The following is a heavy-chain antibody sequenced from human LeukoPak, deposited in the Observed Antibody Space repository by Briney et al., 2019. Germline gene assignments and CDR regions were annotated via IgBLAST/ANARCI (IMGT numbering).Heavy chain of an antibody. J-gene: IGHJ4*02. CDR2: LQYRGST. V-gene: IGHV4-39*07. D-gene: IGHD5-12*01. CDR1: GGSISSSSSY. CDR3: ARDIVAGANLDY. Sequence: SETLSLTCSVSGGSISSSSSYWGWIRQSPGKGLEWIGSLQYRGSTYYNPSLKSRVTISVDTSKNQFSLKLSSVTAADTAVYYCARDIVAGANLDYWGQGTLVTVSS.